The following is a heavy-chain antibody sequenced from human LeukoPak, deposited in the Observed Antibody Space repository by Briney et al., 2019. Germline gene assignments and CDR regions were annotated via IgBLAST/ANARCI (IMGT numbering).Heavy chain of an antibody. CDR1: GFRVGNSY. CDR3: AGGWSYYYFDF. J-gene: IGHJ4*02. V-gene: IGHV3-66*02. CDR2: LYSDGGT. Sequence: GGSLRLSCAASGFRVGNSYMNWVRQPPGKGLQWVSLLYSDGGTHYADSVKGRFTISRDNSKNMLYLQMNSLRAEDTAVYYCAGGWSYYYFDFRGQGTLVTVSS. D-gene: IGHD3-10*01.